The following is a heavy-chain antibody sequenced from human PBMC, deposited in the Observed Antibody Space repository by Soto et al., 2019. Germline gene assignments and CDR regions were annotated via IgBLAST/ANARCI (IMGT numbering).Heavy chain of an antibody. D-gene: IGHD6-19*01. J-gene: IGHJ5*02. CDR3: ARFPDISGWYEVWFAP. CDR2: ISAYNGNT. CDR1: GYTFTSDG. Sequence: ASVKVSCKASGYTFTSDGISWVRQAPGQGLERMGWISAYNGNTNYAQKHQGRVTMTTDTSTSTAYMELRSLRSDDTAVYYCARFPDISGWYEVWFAPWGQGTLVTVSS. V-gene: IGHV1-18*01.